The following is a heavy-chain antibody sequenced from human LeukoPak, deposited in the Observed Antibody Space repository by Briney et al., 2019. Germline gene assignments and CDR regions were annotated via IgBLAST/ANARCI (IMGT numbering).Heavy chain of an antibody. J-gene: IGHJ2*01. CDR3: ARDASPGYFDL. V-gene: IGHV3-74*01. CDR1: GFTFSSYW. CDR2: ITSDGSVT. Sequence: SGGSLRLSCAVSGFTFSSYWMHWVRQSPGKGLAWVSRITSDGSVTDYADSVRGRFTVSRDNAKNTLFLHMDSLRVEDTAVYYCARDASPGYFDLWGRGTLVTVSS.